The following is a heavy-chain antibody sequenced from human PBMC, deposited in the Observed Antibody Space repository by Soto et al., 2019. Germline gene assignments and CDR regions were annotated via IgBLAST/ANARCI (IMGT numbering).Heavy chain of an antibody. J-gene: IGHJ4*02. D-gene: IGHD6-6*01. V-gene: IGHV3-66*01. CDR2: IYSGGST. CDR3: AREGEIAARPLDY. CDR1: GFTVSSNY. Sequence: GGSLRLSCAASGFTVSSNYMSWVRQAPGKGLEWVSVIYSGGSTYYADSVKGIFTICRDNSKNTLYLQMNSLRAEDTAVYYCAREGEIAARPLDYWGQGTLVTVSS.